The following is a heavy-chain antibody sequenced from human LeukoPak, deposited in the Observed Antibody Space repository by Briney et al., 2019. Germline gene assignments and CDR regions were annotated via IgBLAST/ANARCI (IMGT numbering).Heavy chain of an antibody. CDR3: ARCYDSSGYWPPPIDY. J-gene: IGHJ4*02. V-gene: IGHV3-53*01. CDR2: IYSGGST. D-gene: IGHD3-22*01. CDR1: GFTVSSNY. Sequence: GGSLRLSCAASGFTVSSNYMSWVRQAPGKGLEWVSVIYSGGSTYYADSVKGRFTISRDNSKNTLYLQMNSLRAEDTAVYYCARCYDSSGYWPPPIDYWGQGTLVTVSS.